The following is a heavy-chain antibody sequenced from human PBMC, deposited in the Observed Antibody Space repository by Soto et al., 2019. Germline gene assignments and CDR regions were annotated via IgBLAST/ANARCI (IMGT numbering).Heavy chain of an antibody. CDR1: GYTFTSYG. Sequence: ASVKVSCKASGYTFTSYGMNWVRQAPGRGLEWMGWINPGNGNTKYSQKFQGRVIIERDTSASTAYMELSSLRSEDTAVYYCARHGGAHYDSSGYHYALDYWGQGTPVTVSS. V-gene: IGHV1-3*01. CDR2: INPGNGNT. J-gene: IGHJ4*02. CDR3: ARHGGAHYDSSGYHYALDY. D-gene: IGHD3-22*01.